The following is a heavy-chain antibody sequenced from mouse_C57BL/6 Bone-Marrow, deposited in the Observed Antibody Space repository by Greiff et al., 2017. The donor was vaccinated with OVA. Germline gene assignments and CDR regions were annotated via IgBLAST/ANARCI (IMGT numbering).Heavy chain of an antibody. CDR2: IHPNSGST. Sequence: QVQLKQPGAELVKPGASVKLSCKASGYTFTSYWMHWVKQRPGQGLEWIGMIHPNSGSTNYNEKFKSKATLTVDKSSSTAYMQLSSLTSEDSAVYYCARVAGTLFAYWGQGTLVTVSA. CDR3: ARVAGTLFAY. J-gene: IGHJ3*01. V-gene: IGHV1-64*01. D-gene: IGHD4-1*01. CDR1: GYTFTSYW.